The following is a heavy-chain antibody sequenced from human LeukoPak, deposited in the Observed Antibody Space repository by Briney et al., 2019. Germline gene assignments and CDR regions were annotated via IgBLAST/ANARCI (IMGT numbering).Heavy chain of an antibody. Sequence: ASVKVSCKASGYTFTSYGISWVRQAPGQGLEWMGWISAYNGNTNYAQKLQGRVTMTTDTSTSTAYMELRSLRSDDTAVYYCARGRGYCSSTSCLNWFDPWGQGTLVTVSS. CDR2: ISAYNGNT. D-gene: IGHD2-2*01. CDR3: ARGRGYCSSTSCLNWFDP. V-gene: IGHV1-18*01. J-gene: IGHJ5*02. CDR1: GYTFTSYG.